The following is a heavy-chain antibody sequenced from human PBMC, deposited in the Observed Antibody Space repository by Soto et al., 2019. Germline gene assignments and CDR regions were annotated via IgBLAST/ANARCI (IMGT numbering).Heavy chain of an antibody. Sequence: QVPLVESGGGVVQPGRSLRLSCAASGFTFSSYAMHWVRQAPGKGLEWVAVISYDGSNKYYADSVKGRFTISRDNSKNTLYLQMNSLRAEDTAVYYCARDKTPSRYYYYYGMDVWGQGTTVTVSS. CDR2: ISYDGSNK. J-gene: IGHJ6*02. V-gene: IGHV3-30-3*01. CDR3: ARDKTPSRYYYYYGMDV. CDR1: GFTFSSYA.